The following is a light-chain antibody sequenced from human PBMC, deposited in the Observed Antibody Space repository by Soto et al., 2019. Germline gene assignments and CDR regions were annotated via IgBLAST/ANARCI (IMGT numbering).Light chain of an antibody. Sequence: EIVMTQSPATLSVSRGERATLXXRASQSVSSSYLAWYQQKPGQAPRLXXYGASSRATGIPARFSGSGSGTEFTLTISSLQSEDSAVYYCQQYKNWPPWTFGQGTKVDIK. CDR1: QSVSSSY. J-gene: IGKJ1*01. CDR3: QQYKNWPPWT. CDR2: GAS. V-gene: IGKV3D-15*01.